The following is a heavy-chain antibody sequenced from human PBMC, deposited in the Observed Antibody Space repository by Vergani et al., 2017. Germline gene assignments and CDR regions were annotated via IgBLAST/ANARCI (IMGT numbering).Heavy chain of an antibody. Sequence: QVQLVESGGGVVQPGRSLRLSCAASGFTFSSYAMHWVRQAPGKGLEWVAVISYDGSNKYYADSVKGRLTLSRDNSKNTLYLQMNSLRAEDTAVYYYAREEGSWAARVAFDIWGQGTMVTVSS. V-gene: IGHV3-30*04. CDR2: ISYDGSNK. D-gene: IGHD1-26*01. J-gene: IGHJ3*02. CDR3: AREEGSWAARVAFDI. CDR1: GFTFSSYA.